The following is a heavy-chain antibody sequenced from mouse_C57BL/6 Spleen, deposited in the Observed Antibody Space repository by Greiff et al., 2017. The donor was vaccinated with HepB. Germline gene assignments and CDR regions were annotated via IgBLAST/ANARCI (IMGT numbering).Heavy chain of an antibody. V-gene: IGHV1-72*01. CDR2: IDPNSGGT. Sequence: VQLQQPGAELVKPGASVKLSCKASGYTFTSYWMHWVKQRPGRGLEWIGRIDPNSGGTKYNEKFKSKATLTVDKPSSTAYMQLSSLTSEDSAVYYCARSLYYYGSSYDFDVWGTGTTVTVSS. D-gene: IGHD1-1*01. J-gene: IGHJ1*03. CDR1: GYTFTSYW. CDR3: ARSLYYYGSSYDFDV.